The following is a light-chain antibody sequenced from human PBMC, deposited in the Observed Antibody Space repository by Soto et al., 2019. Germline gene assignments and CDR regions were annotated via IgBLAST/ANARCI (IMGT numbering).Light chain of an antibody. Sequence: QSALSQPASVSGSPGQSITISCTGTSSDVGGFEYVSWYQHQPGKAPQLIIYDVTKRPSGVSNRFSGSKSGNTASLTISGIQAEDEGDYYCGSITGSSTSVFGTGTKLNVL. CDR1: SSDVGGFEY. CDR3: GSITGSSTSV. CDR2: DVT. J-gene: IGLJ1*01. V-gene: IGLV2-14*01.